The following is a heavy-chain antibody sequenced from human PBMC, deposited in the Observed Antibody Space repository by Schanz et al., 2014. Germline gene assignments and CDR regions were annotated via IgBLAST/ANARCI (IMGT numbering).Heavy chain of an antibody. D-gene: IGHD3-16*01. Sequence: VQLVESGGGLVQPGGSLRLSCETSGFTFSNHAMSWVRQAPGQGLEKVAVTSTDGTKTYYAASVRGRFTISRDNSKNTVYLQMNSLRSEDTAVYYCTRDRGALINHNDALDLWGQGTMVSVSS. CDR2: TSTDGTKT. J-gene: IGHJ3*01. CDR3: TRDRGALINHNDALDL. CDR1: GFTFSNHA. V-gene: IGHV3-30*04.